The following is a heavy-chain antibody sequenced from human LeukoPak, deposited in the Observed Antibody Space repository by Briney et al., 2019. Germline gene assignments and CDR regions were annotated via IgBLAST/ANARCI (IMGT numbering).Heavy chain of an antibody. CDR2: IKQDGSEK. J-gene: IGHJ5*02. CDR3: AREGMSA. V-gene: IGHV3-7*01. Sequence: GGSLRLSCAASGFTFSSYWMDWVRQAPGKGLEWVANIKQDGSEKYYVNTVKGRFTISRDNAQNSLYLQMNRLIDDDRAVYYCAREGMSAWGQGTLVTVSS. CDR1: GFTFSSYW.